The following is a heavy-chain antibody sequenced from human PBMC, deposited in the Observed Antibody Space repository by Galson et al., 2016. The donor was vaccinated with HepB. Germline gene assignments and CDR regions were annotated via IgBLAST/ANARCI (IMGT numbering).Heavy chain of an antibody. D-gene: IGHD3-9*01. V-gene: IGHV3-74*03. J-gene: IGHJ4*02. CDR1: GFTFSDHW. CDR2: INPGGSDT. CDR3: ARDRDDIVTGYHPLCDN. Sequence: SLRLSCAASGFTFSDHWMHWVRQAPGKGLVWVSRINPGGSDTMYADSVKGRFTISRDNAKNTLYLQMNTLRVEDTAVYYCARDRDDIVTGYHPLCDNWGQGTLVTVSS.